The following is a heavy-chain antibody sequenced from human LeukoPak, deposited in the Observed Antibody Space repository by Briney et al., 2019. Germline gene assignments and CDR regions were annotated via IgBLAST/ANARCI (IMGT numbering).Heavy chain of an antibody. CDR2: IYYSGST. D-gene: IGHD2/OR15-2a*01. CDR3: ARHLNNGFDI. J-gene: IGHJ3*02. V-gene: IGHV4-59*08. Sequence: PSETLSLTCTVSGGSISSYYWSWIRQPPGKGLEWIGYIYYSGSTNYNPSLKSRVTISVDTSKNQFSLKLSSVPAADTAIYYCARHLNNGFDIWGRGTMVTVSS. CDR1: GGSISSYY.